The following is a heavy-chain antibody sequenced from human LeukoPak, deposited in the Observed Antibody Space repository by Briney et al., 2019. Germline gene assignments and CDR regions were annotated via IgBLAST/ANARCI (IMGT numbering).Heavy chain of an antibody. D-gene: IGHD5-18*01. CDR2: IYYSRST. J-gene: IGHJ4*02. Sequence: PSETLSLTCTVSGGSISSYYWSWIRQPPGKGLEWIGYIYYSRSTNYNPSLKSRVTISVDTSKNQFSLKLSSVTAADTAVYYCASTALRGYSYGYNYWGQGTLVTVSS. CDR1: GGSISSYY. V-gene: IGHV4-59*08. CDR3: ASTALRGYSYGYNY.